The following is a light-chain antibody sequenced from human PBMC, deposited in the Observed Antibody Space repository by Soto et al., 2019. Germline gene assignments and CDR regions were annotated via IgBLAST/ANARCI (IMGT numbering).Light chain of an antibody. J-gene: IGLJ1*01. V-gene: IGLV2-14*01. CDR2: EVS. CDR1: SRNVGGYNY. Sequence: QSVLRQPASACSSPGEAIAIACTGTSRNVGGYNYVSWYQQQSGKAPKLMIHEVSNRPSGVSNRFSGSKSGNTASLTISGLQAEEEADYYCRSYTSSRDYVFGIGTKVTVL. CDR3: RSYTSSRDYV.